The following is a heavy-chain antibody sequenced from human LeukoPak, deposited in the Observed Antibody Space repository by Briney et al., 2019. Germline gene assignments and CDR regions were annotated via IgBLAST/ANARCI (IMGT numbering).Heavy chain of an antibody. CDR1: GGSFSGYY. Sequence: SETLSLTCAAYGGSFSGYYWSWTRQPPGKGLEWIGEINHSGSTNYNPSLKSRVTISVDTSKNQFSLKLSSVTAADTAVYYCAREGSSWYWGTATRGWYFDLWGRGTLVTVSS. D-gene: IGHD6-13*01. V-gene: IGHV4-34*01. CDR2: INHSGST. J-gene: IGHJ2*01. CDR3: AREGSSWYWGTATRGWYFDL.